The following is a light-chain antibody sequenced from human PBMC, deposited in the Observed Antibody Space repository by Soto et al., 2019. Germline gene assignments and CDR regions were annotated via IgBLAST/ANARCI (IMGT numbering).Light chain of an antibody. CDR1: QSFANY. J-gene: IGKJ5*01. Sequence: EVVLTQSPATLALSPGGRATLSCRASQSFANYLPWFQQKPGQAPRLLIYDASNRASGIPARFSGSGSGTEFTLTISSLETEDFAVYYCHHRSKWPYTFGQGTRLEIK. V-gene: IGKV3-11*01. CDR2: DAS. CDR3: HHRSKWPYT.